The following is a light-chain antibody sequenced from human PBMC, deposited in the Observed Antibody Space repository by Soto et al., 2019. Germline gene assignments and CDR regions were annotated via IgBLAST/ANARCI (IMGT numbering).Light chain of an antibody. CDR2: GAS. J-gene: IGKJ5*01. CDR1: QSVSGRF. CDR3: QQSYTTPIT. Sequence: EIVLTQSPGTLSLSPGERATLSCRASQSVSGRFLTWYQQKGGQAPRLLIYGASTRATGIPDRFSGSGSGTDFTLTISRLEPEDFATYFCQQSYTTPITFGQGTRLEIK. V-gene: IGKV3-20*01.